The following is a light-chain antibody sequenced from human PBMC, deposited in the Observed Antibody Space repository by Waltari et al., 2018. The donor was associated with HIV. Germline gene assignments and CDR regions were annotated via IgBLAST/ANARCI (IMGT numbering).Light chain of an antibody. J-gene: IGLJ3*02. CDR2: QDS. Sequence: SYELTQPPSVSVSPGQTASITCSGDKLEDKYVCWYQQKPGQSPVLVIYQDSKRPSVIPERVSGSNSGNTATLTISGTQAMDEADYYCQAWDSSSWVFGGGTKLTVL. CDR3: QAWDSSSWV. V-gene: IGLV3-1*01. CDR1: KLEDKY.